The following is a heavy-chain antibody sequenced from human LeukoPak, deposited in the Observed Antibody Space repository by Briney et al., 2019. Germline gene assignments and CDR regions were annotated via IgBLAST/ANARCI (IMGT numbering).Heavy chain of an antibody. CDR1: GGTFSSYA. CDR3: ARAGGGPRENTPGGQEKYYYYYYMDV. D-gene: IGHD2/OR15-2a*01. Sequence: GASVKVSCKASGGTFSSYAISWVRQAPGQGLEWMGGIIPIFGTANYAQKFQGRVTITTDESTSTAYMELSSLRSEDTAVYYCARAGGGPRENTPGGQEKYYYYYYMDVWGKGTTVTVSS. V-gene: IGHV1-69*05. J-gene: IGHJ6*03. CDR2: IIPIFGTA.